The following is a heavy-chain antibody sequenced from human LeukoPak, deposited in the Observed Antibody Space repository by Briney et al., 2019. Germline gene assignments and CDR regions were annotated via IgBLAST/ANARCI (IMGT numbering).Heavy chain of an antibody. J-gene: IGHJ6*02. CDR1: GFTFSSYS. V-gene: IGHV3-48*02. D-gene: IGHD6-13*01. Sequence: GGSLRLSCAASGFTFSSYSMNWVRQAPGKGLEWVSYISSGSSTIYYADSVKGRFTISRDNAKNSLYLQMNSLRDEDTAVYYCARDWGSSSYGYYYYGVDVWGQGTMVTVSS. CDR3: ARDWGSSSYGYYYYGVDV. CDR2: ISSGSSTI.